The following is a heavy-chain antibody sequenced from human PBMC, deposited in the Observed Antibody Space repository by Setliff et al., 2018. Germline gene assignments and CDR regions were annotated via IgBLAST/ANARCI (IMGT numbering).Heavy chain of an antibody. CDR1: GFTFSSYS. CDR2: ISSSSSYI. CDR3: ARGGDYCGGECYIPPPDSY. D-gene: IGHD2-21*01. V-gene: IGHV3-21*01. Sequence: PGGSLRLSCAASGFTFSSYSMNWVRQAPGKGLEWVSSISSSSSYIYYADSVKGRFTISRDNAKNPLYLQMKSLRPEDTAVYYCARGGDYCGGECYIPPPDSYWGQGTLVTVSS. J-gene: IGHJ4*02.